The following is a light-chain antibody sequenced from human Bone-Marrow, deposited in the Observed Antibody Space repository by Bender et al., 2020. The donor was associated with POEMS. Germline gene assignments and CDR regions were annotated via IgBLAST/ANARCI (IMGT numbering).Light chain of an antibody. CDR2: RND. Sequence: QSVVTQPPSTSATPGQRVTISCSGSSSNIGSNYVSWYQQLPGTAPKLLICRNDQRPSGVPDRFSASKSGNTASLTVSGLQAEDEADYFCSLYTGGTTLVLFGGGTKLTVL. CDR1: SSNIGSNY. V-gene: IGLV1-47*01. CDR3: SLYTGGTTLVL. J-gene: IGLJ2*01.